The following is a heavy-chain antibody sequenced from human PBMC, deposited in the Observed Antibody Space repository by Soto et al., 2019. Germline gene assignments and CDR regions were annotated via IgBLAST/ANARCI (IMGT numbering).Heavy chain of an antibody. Sequence: ASVKVSCKASGYAFTSYAMHWVRQAPGQRLEWMGWINAGNGNTKYSQKFQGRVTITRDTSASTAYMELSSLRSEDTAMYYCARDNCELWGGYCFDPWGQGTLVTVSS. D-gene: IGHD3-3*01. CDR1: GYAFTSYA. J-gene: IGHJ5*02. CDR3: ARDNCELWGGYCFDP. CDR2: INAGNGNT. V-gene: IGHV1-3*01.